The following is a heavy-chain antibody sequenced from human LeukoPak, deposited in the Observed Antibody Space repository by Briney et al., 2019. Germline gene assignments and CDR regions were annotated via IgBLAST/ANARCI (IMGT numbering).Heavy chain of an antibody. V-gene: IGHV4-4*07. J-gene: IGHJ5*02. CDR2: ISTSGST. Sequence: PSETLSLTCSVSGGSFSTYFWNWIRQPAGKGLEWIGRISTSGSTTYNPSLKSRVTMSVDTSKNQFSLSLRSVTAADTAVYYCARDDRVEGGKNWFDPWGRGTLVIVSS. D-gene: IGHD1-1*01. CDR1: GGSFSTYF. CDR3: ARDDRVEGGKNWFDP.